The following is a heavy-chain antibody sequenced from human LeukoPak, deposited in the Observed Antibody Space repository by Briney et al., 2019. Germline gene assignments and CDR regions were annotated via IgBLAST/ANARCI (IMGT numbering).Heavy chain of an antibody. CDR1: GFTVSSNY. J-gene: IGHJ4*02. CDR2: IYSGGST. Sequence: GGSLRLSCAASGFTVSSNYMSWVRQAPGKGLEWVSVIYSGGSTYYADSVKGRFTISRDNSKNTLYLQMNSLRAEDTAVYYCARDGYYDSSGYFGDWGQGTLVTVSP. CDR3: ARDGYYDSSGYFGD. V-gene: IGHV3-66*02. D-gene: IGHD3-22*01.